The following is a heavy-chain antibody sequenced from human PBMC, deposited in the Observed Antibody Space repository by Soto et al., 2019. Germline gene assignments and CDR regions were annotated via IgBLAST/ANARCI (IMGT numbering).Heavy chain of an antibody. CDR3: ARHPGGRGYYYGMDV. CDR1: GYTFTNFG. CDR2: IIPIFGTA. Sequence: GASVKVSCKTSGYTFTNFGITWVRQAPGQGLEWMGGIIPIFGTANYAQKFQGRVTITADESTSTAYMELSSLRSEDTAVYYCARHPGGRGYYYGMDVWGQGTTVTVSS. J-gene: IGHJ6*02. D-gene: IGHD2-15*01. V-gene: IGHV1-69*13.